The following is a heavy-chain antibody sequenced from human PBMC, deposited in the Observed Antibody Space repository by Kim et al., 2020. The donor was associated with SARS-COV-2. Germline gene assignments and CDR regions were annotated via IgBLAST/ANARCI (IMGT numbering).Heavy chain of an antibody. CDR2: ISSSSGTM. CDR1: GFTFSSYS. J-gene: IGHJ4*02. Sequence: GGSLRLSCAASGFTFSSYSMIWVRQAPGKGPEWVSYISSSSGTMYYAASVKGRFTISRDNAKNTLYLQMNSLRDEDTAVYFCARDDSSSGAVHLNYWGQG. D-gene: IGHD6-13*01. CDR3: ARDDSSSGAVHLNY. V-gene: IGHV3-48*02.